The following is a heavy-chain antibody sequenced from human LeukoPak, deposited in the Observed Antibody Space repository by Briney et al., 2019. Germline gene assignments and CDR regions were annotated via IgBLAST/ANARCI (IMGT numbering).Heavy chain of an antibody. V-gene: IGHV4-34*01. D-gene: IGHD1-26*01. CDR2: INHSGST. J-gene: IGHJ6*03. Sequence: PSETLSLTCAVYGGSFSGYYWSWIRQPPGKGLEWIGEINHSGSTNYNSSLKSRVTISVDTSKNQFSLKLSSVTAADTAVYYCARGSPTPMRYSGSYSIRWDYYYYYMDVWGKGTTVTVSS. CDR1: GGSFSGYY. CDR3: ARGSPTPMRYSGSYSIRWDYYYYYMDV.